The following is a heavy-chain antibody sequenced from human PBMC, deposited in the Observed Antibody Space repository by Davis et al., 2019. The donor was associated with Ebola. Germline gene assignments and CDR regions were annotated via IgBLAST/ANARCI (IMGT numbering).Heavy chain of an antibody. V-gene: IGHV4-59*08. Sequence: MPSETLSLTCNVSGGPIGSDFWSWVRQPPGKGLEWMGYVSHTGSTYYNPSLKSRLTMSVDTSKNQLSVHLASLTAADTAVYYCARRRGTYPDWYLDLWGRDTLVIVSS. J-gene: IGHJ2*01. CDR1: GGPIGSDF. CDR2: VSHTGST. CDR3: ARRRGTYPDWYLDL.